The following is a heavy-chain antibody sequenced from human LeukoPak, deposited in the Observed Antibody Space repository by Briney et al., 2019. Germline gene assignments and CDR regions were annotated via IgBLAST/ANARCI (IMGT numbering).Heavy chain of an antibody. CDR3: ARDGPNYYYYYMDV. J-gene: IGHJ6*03. Sequence: ASVKVSCKASGGTFSNYAISWVRQAPGQGLEWMGGIIPLFGAANFAQKFQGRVTFTADKTTSTAYMELSSLRSEDTAVYYCARDGPNYYYYYMDVWGKGTTVTVSS. CDR1: GGTFSNYA. CDR2: IIPLFGAA. V-gene: IGHV1-69*06.